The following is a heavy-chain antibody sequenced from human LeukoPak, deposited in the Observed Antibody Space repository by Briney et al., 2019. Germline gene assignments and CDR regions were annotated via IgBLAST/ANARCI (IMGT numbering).Heavy chain of an antibody. CDR3: ASGPYHGSGSSGY. J-gene: IGHJ4*02. V-gene: IGHV3-33*01. CDR1: GFTFSNHD. CDR2: IWYDGSNK. D-gene: IGHD3-10*01. Sequence: GTSLRLSCAASGFTFSNHDMHWVRQAPGKGLEWLSVIWYDGSNKYYADSVKGRFTISRDNSKNTVYLQMDSLRDEDTAVYDCASGPYHGSGSSGYWGQGSL.